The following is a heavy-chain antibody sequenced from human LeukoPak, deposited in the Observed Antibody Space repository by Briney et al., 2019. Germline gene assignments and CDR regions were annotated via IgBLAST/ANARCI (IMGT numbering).Heavy chain of an antibody. CDR3: ARVAQGSSWYYYYYMDV. CDR1: GGSISSRSYY. CDR2: ISSSGST. Sequence: PSETLSLTCTVSGGSISSRSYYWGWIRQPAGKGLEWIGRISSSGSTNYNPSLKSRVTISVDTSKNQFSLKLSSVTAADTAVYYCARVAQGSSWYYYYYMDVWGKGTTVTVSS. V-gene: IGHV4-61*02. D-gene: IGHD6-13*01. J-gene: IGHJ6*03.